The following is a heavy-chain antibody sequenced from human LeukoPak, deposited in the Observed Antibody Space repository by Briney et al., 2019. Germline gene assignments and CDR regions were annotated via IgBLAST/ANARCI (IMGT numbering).Heavy chain of an antibody. CDR1: GFTFSSYA. D-gene: IGHD3-22*01. CDR3: AKAYHYYDSSGYYYPPDY. Sequence: GGSLRLSCAASGFTFSSYAMSWVRQAPGKGLEWGSAISGSGGSTYYADSVKGRFTISRDNSKNTLYLQMNSLRAEDTAVYYCAKAYHYYDSSGYYYPPDYWGQGTLVTVSS. V-gene: IGHV3-23*01. CDR2: ISGSGGST. J-gene: IGHJ4*02.